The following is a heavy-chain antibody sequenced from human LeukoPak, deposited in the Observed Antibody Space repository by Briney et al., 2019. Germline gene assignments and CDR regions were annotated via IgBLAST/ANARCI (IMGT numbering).Heavy chain of an antibody. J-gene: IGHJ2*01. V-gene: IGHV4-39*01. CDR3: ASWGRSSGWHEGWYFDL. CDR1: GGSISSGGYS. CDR2: IYYSGST. D-gene: IGHD6-19*01. Sequence: SETLSLTCAVSGGSISSGGYSWSWIRQPPGKWLEWIGSIYYSGSTYYNPSLKSRVTISVDTSKNQFSLKLSSVTAADTAVYYCASWGRSSGWHEGWYFDLWGRGTLVTVSS.